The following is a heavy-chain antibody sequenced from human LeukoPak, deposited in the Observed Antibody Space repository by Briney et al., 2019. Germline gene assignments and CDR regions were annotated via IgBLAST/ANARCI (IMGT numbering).Heavy chain of an antibody. CDR1: GFTFSSYS. CDR3: ARASFLSGSYGY. CDR2: ISSSSSYI. Sequence: GGSLRLSCAASGFTFSSYSMNWVRQAPGKGLEWVSSISSSSSYIYYADSVKGRFTISRDNAKNSLYLQMNSLRAEYTAVYYCARASFLSGSYGYWGQGTLVTVSS. J-gene: IGHJ4*02. D-gene: IGHD3-10*01. V-gene: IGHV3-21*01.